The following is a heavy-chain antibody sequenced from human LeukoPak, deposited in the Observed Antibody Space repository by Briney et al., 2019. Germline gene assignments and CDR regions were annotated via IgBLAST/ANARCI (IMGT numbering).Heavy chain of an antibody. J-gene: IGHJ4*02. V-gene: IGHV5-51*01. CDR2: IYPGDSDT. Sequence: HGESLKISCKGSGYSFTSYWIGWVRQMPGKGLEWMGIIYPGDSDTRYSPSFQGQVTISADKSISTAYLQWSSLKASDTAMYYCARGVPRGGRNNYFDYWGQGTLVTVSS. D-gene: IGHD2-15*01. CDR3: ARGVPRGGRNNYFDY. CDR1: GYSFTSYW.